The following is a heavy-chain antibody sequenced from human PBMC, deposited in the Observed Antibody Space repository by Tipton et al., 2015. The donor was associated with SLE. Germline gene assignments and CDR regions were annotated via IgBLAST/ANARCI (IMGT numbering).Heavy chain of an antibody. CDR3: ARWAGPTVNFDY. Sequence: TLSLTCTVSGGSISSYYWSWIRQPPGKGLEWIGYIYYSGSTNYNPFLKSRVTISVDTSKNQFSLKLSSVTTADTAVYYCARWAGPTVNFDYWGQGTLVTVPS. V-gene: IGHV4-59*01. J-gene: IGHJ4*02. CDR1: GGSISSYY. CDR2: IYYSGST. D-gene: IGHD4-11*01.